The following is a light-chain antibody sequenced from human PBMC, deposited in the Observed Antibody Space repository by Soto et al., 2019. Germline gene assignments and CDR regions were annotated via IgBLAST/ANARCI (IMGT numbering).Light chain of an antibody. V-gene: IGLV1-51*01. CDR1: SSNIGGNS. CDR2: DDD. CDR3: WSYAGNTIFV. Sequence: QSVMTQPLSVSAAPGQRVTISCSGSSSNIGGNSVSWYQQLPGTAPKLLIYDDDKRPSGIPDRFSGSKSGTSATLGITGFQTGDEADYYCWSYAGNTIFVFGGGTKLTVL. J-gene: IGLJ2*01.